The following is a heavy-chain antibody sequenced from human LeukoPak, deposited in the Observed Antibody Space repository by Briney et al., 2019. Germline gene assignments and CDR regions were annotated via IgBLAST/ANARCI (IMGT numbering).Heavy chain of an antibody. CDR1: GGTFSSYA. D-gene: IGHD6-13*01. CDR2: IIPIFGTA. CDR3: ARGGAAAGKGDYYYYYMDV. J-gene: IGHJ6*03. V-gene: IGHV1-69*06. Sequence: GASVKVSCKASGGTFSSYAISWVRQAPGQGLEWMGGIIPIFGTANYAQKFQGRVTITADKSTSTAYMELSSLRSEDTAVYYCARGGAAAGKGDYYYYYMDVWGKGTTVTVSS.